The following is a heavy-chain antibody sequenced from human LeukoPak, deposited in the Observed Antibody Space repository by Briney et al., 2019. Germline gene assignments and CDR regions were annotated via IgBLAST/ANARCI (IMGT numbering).Heavy chain of an antibody. J-gene: IGHJ4*02. Sequence: GGSLRLSCAASGFTFSSYYMFWVRQAPGKGLAWVSTIKGDETSTKYADSVRGRFTVSRDNARNTLYLQLNSLRAEDTAIYYFAMGYRSAYSWDSWGQGTLVTVSS. CDR2: IKGDETST. D-gene: IGHD5-18*01. CDR3: AMGYRSAYSWDS. V-gene: IGHV3-74*03. CDR1: GFTFSSYY.